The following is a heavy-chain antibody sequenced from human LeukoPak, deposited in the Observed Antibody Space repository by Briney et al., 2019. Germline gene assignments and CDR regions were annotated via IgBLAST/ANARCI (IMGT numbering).Heavy chain of an antibody. Sequence: ASVKVSCKASGYTFTSYDINWVRQAPGQGLEWMGWMNPNSGNTGYAQKFQGRVTMTRNTSISTAYMELSSLRSEDTAVYYCVLIGYSGYDLFSYWGQGTLVTVSS. CDR2: MNPNSGNT. J-gene: IGHJ4*02. CDR3: VLIGYSGYDLFSY. D-gene: IGHD5-12*01. CDR1: GYTFTSYD. V-gene: IGHV1-8*01.